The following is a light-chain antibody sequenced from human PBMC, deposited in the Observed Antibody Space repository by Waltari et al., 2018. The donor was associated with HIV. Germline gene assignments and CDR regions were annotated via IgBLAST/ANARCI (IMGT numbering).Light chain of an antibody. J-gene: IGLJ2*01. CDR3: CAYAGSTTYVI. V-gene: IGLV2-23*02. Sequence: QSALTQPASGSGSPGQSITISCTGTSSDVGGYNIVSWYQQHPGKAPKLMIYEVSKRPSGVSNRFSGSKSGNTASLTISGLQAEDEADYYCCAYAGSTTYVIFGGGTKLTVL. CDR2: EVS. CDR1: SSDVGGYNI.